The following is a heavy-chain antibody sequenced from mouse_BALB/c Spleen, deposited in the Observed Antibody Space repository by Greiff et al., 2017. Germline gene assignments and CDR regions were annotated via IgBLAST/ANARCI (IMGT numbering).Heavy chain of an antibody. CDR1: GYTFTSYW. CDR3: ARSLYENFDY. D-gene: IGHD2-3*01. J-gene: IGHJ2*01. Sequence: VQVVESGAELARPGASVKLSCKASGYTFTSYWMQWGKQRPGQGLEWIGAIYPGDGDTRYTQKFKGKATLTADKSSSKAYMQLSSLASEDSAVYYCARSLYENFDYWGQGTTLTVSS. CDR2: IYPGDGDT. V-gene: IGHV1-87*01.